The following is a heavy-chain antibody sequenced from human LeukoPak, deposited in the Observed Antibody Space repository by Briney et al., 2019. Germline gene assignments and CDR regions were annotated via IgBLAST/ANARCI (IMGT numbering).Heavy chain of an antibody. J-gene: IGHJ4*02. Sequence: PSETLSLTCTVSGGSISSSSYYWGWIRQPPGKGLGWIGSIYYSGSTNYNPSLKSRVTISVDTSKNQFSLKLSSVTAADTAVYYCARVYSGYDSIDYWGQGTLVTVSS. CDR2: IYYSGST. CDR3: ARVYSGYDSIDY. V-gene: IGHV4-39*07. CDR1: GGSISSSSYY. D-gene: IGHD5-12*01.